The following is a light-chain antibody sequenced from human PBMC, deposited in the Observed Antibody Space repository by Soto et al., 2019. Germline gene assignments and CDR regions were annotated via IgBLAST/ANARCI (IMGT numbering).Light chain of an antibody. J-gene: IGLJ1*01. CDR1: GRDIGAYDY. V-gene: IGLV2-14*01. CDR2: GVK. CDR3: SSYTTSYFYV. Sequence: QSALTQPASVSGSPGQSITISCTGSGRDIGAYDYVSWYQQHPGKARKLIIYGVKNRPSGVSNRFSASKSAFTASLTISGLQTEDEADYYCSSYTTSYFYVFGPGTKLTVL.